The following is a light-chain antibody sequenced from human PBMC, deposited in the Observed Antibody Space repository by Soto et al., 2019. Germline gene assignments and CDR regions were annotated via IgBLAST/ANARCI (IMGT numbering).Light chain of an antibody. CDR3: QHYNSYPWT. CDR2: AAS. V-gene: IGKV1-39*01. CDR1: QSIRRS. J-gene: IGKJ1*01. Sequence: DIQMTQASSSLSASVGDRVTITCRASQSIRRSLNWYQQKPGKAPNLLIYAASSLQTGVPSRFTGSGSGTDFTFTISSLQPEDIATYYCQHYNSYPWTFGQGTKVDIK.